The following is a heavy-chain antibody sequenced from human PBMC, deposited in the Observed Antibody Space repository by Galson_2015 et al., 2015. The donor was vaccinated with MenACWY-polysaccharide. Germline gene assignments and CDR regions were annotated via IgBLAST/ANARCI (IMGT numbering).Heavy chain of an antibody. CDR3: AKGAAHYGSGNYYDY. V-gene: IGHV3-23*01. Sequence: SLRLSCAGSGPTFSSYGMGWVRQAPGKGLEWVSGLSPTTGNTYYADSVRGRSTISRDNSKYTLYLQMDSLRAEDTALYYCAKGAAHYGSGNYYDYWGQGTQVTVSS. J-gene: IGHJ4*02. CDR2: LSPTTGNT. D-gene: IGHD3-10*01. CDR1: GPTFSSYG.